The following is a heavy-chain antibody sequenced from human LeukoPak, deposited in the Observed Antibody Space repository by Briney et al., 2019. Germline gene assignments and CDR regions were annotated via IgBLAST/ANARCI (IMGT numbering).Heavy chain of an antibody. V-gene: IGHV4-34*01. J-gene: IGHJ4*02. CDR1: GGSSSGYY. D-gene: IGHD4-17*01. CDR3: ARGQGTVTTH. Sequence: PSETLSLTCAVYGGSSSGYYWSWIRQPPGKGLEWIGEINHSGSTNYNPSLKSRVTISVDTSKNQFSLKLSSVTAADTAVYYCARGQGTVTTHWGQGTLVTVSS. CDR2: INHSGST.